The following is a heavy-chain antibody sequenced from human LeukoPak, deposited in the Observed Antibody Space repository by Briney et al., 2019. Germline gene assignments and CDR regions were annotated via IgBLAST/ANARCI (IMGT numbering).Heavy chain of an antibody. Sequence: GGSLRLSCAASGFTFSSSWMSWVRQAPGKGLEWVANIREDGIQKYYVDSVKGRFTISRDNAKDSVFLQMDSLRAEDTAVYYCAKGGTTFSSWGQGTLVTVSS. J-gene: IGHJ5*02. CDR1: GFTFSSSW. CDR3: AKGGTTFSS. V-gene: IGHV3-7*01. CDR2: IREDGIQK. D-gene: IGHD1-7*01.